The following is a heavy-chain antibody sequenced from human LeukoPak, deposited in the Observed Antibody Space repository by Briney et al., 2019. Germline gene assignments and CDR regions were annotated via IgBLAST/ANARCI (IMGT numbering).Heavy chain of an antibody. D-gene: IGHD6-13*01. V-gene: IGHV4-61*08. CDR1: GGSISSSGYY. CDR3: ARGIWGRIAAGHAFDI. J-gene: IGHJ3*02. CDR2: IYYSGST. Sequence: PSETLSLTCTVSGGSISSSGYYWGWIRQPPGKGLEWIGYIYYSGSTNYNPSLKSRVTISVDTSKNQFSLKLSSVTAADTAVYYCARGIWGRIAAGHAFDIWGQGTMVTVSS.